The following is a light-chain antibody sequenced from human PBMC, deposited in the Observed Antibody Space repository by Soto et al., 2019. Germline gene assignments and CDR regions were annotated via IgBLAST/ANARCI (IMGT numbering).Light chain of an antibody. CDR3: QQLNNYVFT. V-gene: IGKV1-9*01. CDR2: AAS. CDR1: QGISSF. J-gene: IGKJ3*01. Sequence: IQLTQSPSSLSASVGDRVTITCRASQGISSFLAWYQQKPGKAPKLLIYAASTLQIGVPSRFSGSGSGTDFTLTISSLQPEDFATYYCQQLNNYVFTFGPGTKVDIK.